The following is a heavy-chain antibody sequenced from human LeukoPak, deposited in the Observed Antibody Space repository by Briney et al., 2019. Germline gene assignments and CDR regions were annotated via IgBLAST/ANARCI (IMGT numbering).Heavy chain of an antibody. CDR1: GFTFSSYG. D-gene: IGHD3-22*01. Sequence: GGSLRLSCAASGFTFSSYGMHWVRQAPGKGLEWVAFIRYDGSNKYYADSVKGRFTISRDNSKNTLYLQMNSLRAEDTAVYYCAREPPMTVVHIPSDYWGQGTLVTVSS. J-gene: IGHJ4*02. CDR2: IRYDGSNK. V-gene: IGHV3-30*02. CDR3: AREPPMTVVHIPSDY.